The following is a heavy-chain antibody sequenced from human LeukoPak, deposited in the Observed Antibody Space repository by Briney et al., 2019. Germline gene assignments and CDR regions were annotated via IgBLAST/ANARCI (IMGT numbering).Heavy chain of an antibody. CDR1: GGSISSSNW. D-gene: IGHD4-17*01. V-gene: IGHV4-4*02. J-gene: IGHJ4*02. CDR3: AREPRQSRMTTYFFDY. CDR2: IYHSGST. Sequence: PSETLSLTCAVSGGSISSSNWWSWVRQPPGKGLEWIGEIYHSGSTNYNPSLKSRVTISVDKSKNQFSLKLSSVTAADTAVYYCAREPRQSRMTTYFFDYWGQGTLVTVSS.